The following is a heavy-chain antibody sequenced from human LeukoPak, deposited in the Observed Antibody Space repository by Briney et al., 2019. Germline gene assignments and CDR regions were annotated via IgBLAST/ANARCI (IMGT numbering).Heavy chain of an antibody. J-gene: IGHJ4*02. V-gene: IGHV3-53*01. D-gene: IGHD2-15*01. CDR3: AKDPPGYCSGGSCYHDY. CDR2: IYSGGST. CDR1: GFTVSSNY. Sequence: PGGSLRLSCAASGFTVSSNYMSWVRQAPGKGLEWVSVIYSGGSTYYADSVKGRFTISRDNSKNTLYLQMNSLRAEDTAVYYCAKDPPGYCSGGSCYHDYWGQGTLVTVSS.